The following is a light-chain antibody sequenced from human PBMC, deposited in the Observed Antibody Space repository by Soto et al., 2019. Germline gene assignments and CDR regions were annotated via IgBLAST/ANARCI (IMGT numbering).Light chain of an antibody. CDR1: SSNIGSNT. V-gene: IGLV1-44*01. CDR3: AAWDASLNGRWV. CDR2: SNN. J-gene: IGLJ3*02. Sequence: QSVLTQPPSASGTPGQRVTISCSGSSSNIGSNTVNWYQQLPGTAPKLLIYSNNQRPSGVPDRFSGSKSGTSASLAISGLQYEDEADYYCAAWDASLNGRWVFGGGTKLTVL.